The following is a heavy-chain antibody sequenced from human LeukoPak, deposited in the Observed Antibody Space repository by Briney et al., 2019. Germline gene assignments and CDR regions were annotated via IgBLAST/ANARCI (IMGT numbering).Heavy chain of an antibody. CDR2: IYTSGST. J-gene: IGHJ3*02. Sequence: SETLSLTCTVSGGSISSYYWSWIRQPAGKGLEWIGRIYTSGSTNYNPSLKSRVTMSVDTSKNQFSLKLGSVTAADTAVYYCARDLDDYYDSSGYLYAFDIWGQGTMVTVSS. V-gene: IGHV4-4*07. CDR3: ARDLDDYYDSSGYLYAFDI. D-gene: IGHD3-22*01. CDR1: GGSISSYY.